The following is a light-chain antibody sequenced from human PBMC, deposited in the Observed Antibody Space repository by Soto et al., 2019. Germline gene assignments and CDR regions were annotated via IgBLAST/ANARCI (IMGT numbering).Light chain of an antibody. CDR1: QSVTDNY. Sequence: EIMMTQSPATVSLSPGERATLSCRASQSVTDNYLAWYQQKPGQAPRLVISGASSRTSGIPDRFSASGSGTDFTLTISRLEPEDFAVYYCQQYTGAPLTFGQGTKVDNK. CDR3: QQYTGAPLT. V-gene: IGKV3-20*01. CDR2: GAS. J-gene: IGKJ1*01.